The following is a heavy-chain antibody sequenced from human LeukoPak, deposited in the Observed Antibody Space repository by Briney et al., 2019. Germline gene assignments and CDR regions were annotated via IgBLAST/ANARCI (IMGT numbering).Heavy chain of an antibody. V-gene: IGHV3-21*01. D-gene: IGHD1-14*01. CDR3: AREFEPDYFDY. J-gene: IGHJ4*02. CDR1: GFTFNGYT. Sequence: PGGSLRLSCTVSGFTFNGYTMHWVRQAPGKGLEWVSSISSSGLYIYFADSLKGRFTISRDNAKNSLYLQVNSLRAEDTAVYYCAREFEPDYFDYWGQGTLVTVSS. CDR2: ISSSGLYI.